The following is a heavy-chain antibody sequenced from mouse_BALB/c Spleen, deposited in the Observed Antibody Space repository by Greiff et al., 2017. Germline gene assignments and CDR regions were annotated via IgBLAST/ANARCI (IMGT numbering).Heavy chain of an antibody. CDR3: ARNRYDGGYAMDY. J-gene: IGHJ4*01. V-gene: IGHV2-2*02. CDR2: IWSGGST. D-gene: IGHD2-14*01. CDR1: GFSLTSYG. Sequence: VKLVESGPGLVQPSQSLSITCTVSGFSLTSYGVHWVRQSPGKGLEWLGVIWSGGSTDYNAAFISRLSISKDNSKSQVFFKMNSLQANDTAIYYCARNRYDGGYAMDYWGQGTSVTVSS.